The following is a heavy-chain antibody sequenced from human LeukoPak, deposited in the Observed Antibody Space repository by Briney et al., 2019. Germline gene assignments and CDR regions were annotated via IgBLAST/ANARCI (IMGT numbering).Heavy chain of an antibody. CDR2: INPNSGGT. Sequence: ASVKVSCKASGYTFTGYYMHWVRQAPGQGLEWMGWINPNSGGTNYAQKFQGRVTMTRDTSISIAYMELSRLRSDDTAVYYCARGGYCTNGVCYTNAFHYFDYWGQGTLVTVSS. D-gene: IGHD2-8*01. CDR1: GYTFTGYY. J-gene: IGHJ4*02. V-gene: IGHV1-2*02. CDR3: ARGGYCTNGVCYTNAFHYFDY.